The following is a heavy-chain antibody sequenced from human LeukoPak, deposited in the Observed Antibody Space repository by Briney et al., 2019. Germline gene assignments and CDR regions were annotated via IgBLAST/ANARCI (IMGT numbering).Heavy chain of an antibody. V-gene: IGHV3-30*02. CDR1: GFTFSSYG. J-gene: IGHJ6*02. Sequence: GGSLRLSCAASGFTFSSYGMHWVRQAPGKGLEWVAVIWYDGSNKYYADSVKGRFTISRDNSKNTLYLQMNSLRAEDTAVYYCAKSMVRGVSDGMDVWGQGTTVTVSS. CDR3: AKSMVRGVSDGMDV. D-gene: IGHD3-10*01. CDR2: IWYDGSNK.